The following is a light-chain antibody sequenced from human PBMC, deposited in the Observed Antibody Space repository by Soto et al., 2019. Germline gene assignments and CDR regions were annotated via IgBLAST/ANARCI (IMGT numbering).Light chain of an antibody. CDR1: QSVSSSY. CDR2: GAS. CDR3: QQYGSAPPEYT. Sequence: EIVLTQSPGTLSLSPGERATLSCRASQSVSSSYLAWDQQKPGQAPRLLIYGASSMATGIPDRFSGSGSGTDFTLTISRLEPEDFAVYYCQQYGSAPPEYTFCQGTKLEIK. V-gene: IGKV3-20*01. J-gene: IGKJ2*01.